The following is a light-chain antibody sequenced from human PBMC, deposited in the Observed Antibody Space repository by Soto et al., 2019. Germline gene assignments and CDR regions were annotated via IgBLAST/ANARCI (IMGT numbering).Light chain of an antibody. CDR2: DVS. J-gene: IGLJ2*01. CDR3: SSFTTSTAFVV. CDR1: SSDITYYNY. Sequence: QSVLTQPASVSGSPGQSITISCTGTSSDITYYNYVSWYQQHPGKAPKLMIYDVSNRPSGVSNRFSGSKSGYTASLTISGLQAEDEAYYYCSSFTTSTAFVVFGGGTKLTVL. V-gene: IGLV2-14*03.